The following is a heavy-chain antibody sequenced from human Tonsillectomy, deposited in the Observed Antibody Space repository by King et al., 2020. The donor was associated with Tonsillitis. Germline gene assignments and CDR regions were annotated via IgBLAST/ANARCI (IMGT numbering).Heavy chain of an antibody. CDR2: INPNSGGT. D-gene: IGHD3-22*01. CDR3: ARVYYDSSGYYPDRDAFDI. J-gene: IGHJ3*02. CDR1: GYTFTGYY. V-gene: IGHV1-2*02. Sequence: QLVQSGAEVKKPGASVKVSCKASGYTFTGYYMHWVRQAPGQGLEWMGWINPNSGGTNYAQKFQGRVTMTRDTSISTAYMELSRLRSDDTAVYYCARVYYDSSGYYPDRDAFDIWGQGTMVPVSS.